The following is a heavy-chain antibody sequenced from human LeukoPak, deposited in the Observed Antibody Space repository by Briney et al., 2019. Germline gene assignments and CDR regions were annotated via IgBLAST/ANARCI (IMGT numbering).Heavy chain of an antibody. CDR2: IWYDGSNK. D-gene: IGHD1-14*01. CDR3: ARDLNGINGMDV. Sequence: GGSLRLSCAASGFTFSSYGMHWVRQAPGKGLEWVAVIWYDGSNKYYADSVKGRFTISRDNSKNTLYLQMNSLRAEDTAVYYCARDLNGINGMDVWGQGTTVTVSS. J-gene: IGHJ6*02. CDR1: GFTFSSYG. V-gene: IGHV3-33*01.